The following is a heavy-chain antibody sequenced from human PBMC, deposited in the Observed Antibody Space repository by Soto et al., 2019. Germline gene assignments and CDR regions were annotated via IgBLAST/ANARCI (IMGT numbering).Heavy chain of an antibody. CDR1: GDSVSSNSVT. CDR2: TYYRSEWYS. J-gene: IGHJ5*01. V-gene: IGHV6-1*01. CDR3: VRLIGNSWLDS. Sequence: PSQTLSLTCAISGDSVSSNSVTWNWIRQSPSRGLEWLGRTYYRSEWYSDYAVSVQSRVTINPDTSKNQFSLQLNSMTPEDTAVYYCVRLIGNSWLDSWGQGTLVTVSS.